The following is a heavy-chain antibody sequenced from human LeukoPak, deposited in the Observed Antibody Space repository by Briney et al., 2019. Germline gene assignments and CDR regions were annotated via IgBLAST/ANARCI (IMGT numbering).Heavy chain of an antibody. D-gene: IGHD1-20*01. CDR1: GGSFSGYY. CDR2: INHSGST. Sequence: SETLSLTCAVYGGSFSGYYWSWIRQPPGKGLEWIGEINHSGSTNYNPSLKSRVTISVDTSKNQFSLKLSSVTAADTAVYYCARARITGTHATSNWFDPWGQGTLVTVSS. CDR3: ARARITGTHATSNWFDP. J-gene: IGHJ5*02. V-gene: IGHV4-34*01.